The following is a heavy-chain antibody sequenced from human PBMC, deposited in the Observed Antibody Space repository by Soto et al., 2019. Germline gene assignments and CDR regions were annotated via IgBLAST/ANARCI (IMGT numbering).Heavy chain of an antibody. Sequence: SETLSLTRAVYGGSYNNYYRHWLRQHPGAGLEWVGKVNHSGSTNYNPSLKSRVTISVDTSKSQFSLKLSSVTAADRAVYLCARCQYHESSGLYTSTIRYYYGVDVWGQGTTV. D-gene: IGHD3-22*01. CDR3: ARCQYHESSGLYTSTIRYYYGVDV. CDR1: GGSYNNYY. CDR2: VNHSGST. J-gene: IGHJ6*02. V-gene: IGHV4-34*01.